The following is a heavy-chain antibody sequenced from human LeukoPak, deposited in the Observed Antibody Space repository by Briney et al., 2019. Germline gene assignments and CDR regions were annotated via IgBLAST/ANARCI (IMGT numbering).Heavy chain of an antibody. V-gene: IGHV3-11*01. CDR3: ARDYRPYYFDY. D-gene: IGHD3-16*02. J-gene: IGHJ4*02. CDR1: EFAFGNFY. CDR2: IDGRSTAI. Sequence: GGSLRLSCTASEFAFGNFYMSWIRQAPGKGLEWVAYIDGRSTAILYADSVRGRLTISRDNSKNSLYLEMNSLTAEDTAVYHCARDYRPYYFDYWGQGALVTVSS.